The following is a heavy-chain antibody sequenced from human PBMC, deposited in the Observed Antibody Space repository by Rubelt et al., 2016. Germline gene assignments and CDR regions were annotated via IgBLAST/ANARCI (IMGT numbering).Heavy chain of an antibody. CDR2: ISYDGSKT. CDR3: ARDRYCSGGSCYSHGY. Sequence: VQLLESGGGLVQPGGSLRLSCAASGFTISSDALHWVRQAPGKGLEWVALISYDGSKTYYADSVKGRFTISRDNPGSTVYLQRNSRRAGETAVYYCARDRYCSGGSCYSHGYWGQGTLVTVSS. V-gene: IGHV3-30*04. J-gene: IGHJ4*02. CDR1: GFTISSDA. D-gene: IGHD2-15*01.